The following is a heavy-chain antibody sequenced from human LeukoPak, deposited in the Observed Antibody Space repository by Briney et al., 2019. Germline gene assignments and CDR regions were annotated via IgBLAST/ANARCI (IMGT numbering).Heavy chain of an antibody. J-gene: IGHJ6*02. D-gene: IGHD6-6*01. V-gene: IGHV3-48*02. Sequence: GGSLRLSCAAPGFTFSTYSMNWVRQAPGKGLEWVSYISSSGSTIYYADSVKGRFTISRDNAKNSLYLQMNSLRDEDTAVYYCAREYSSSSGKCMDVWGQGTTVTVSS. CDR3: AREYSSSSGKCMDV. CDR1: GFTFSTYS. CDR2: ISSSGSTI.